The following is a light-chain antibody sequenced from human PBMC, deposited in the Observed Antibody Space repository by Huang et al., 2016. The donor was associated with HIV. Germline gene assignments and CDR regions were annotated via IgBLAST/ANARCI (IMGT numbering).Light chain of an antibody. V-gene: IGKV1-39*01. CDR3: QQSYNSWT. CDR1: QSIGNY. Sequence: DIQMTQSPSSLSASVGDRVTVTCRASQSIGNYLNWYQQKPGKAPKLLIYGASSLQRGVPSRFSGSGSGTVFSLSITSLQPEDFATYYCQQSYNSWTFGQGTKVDIK. J-gene: IGKJ1*01. CDR2: GAS.